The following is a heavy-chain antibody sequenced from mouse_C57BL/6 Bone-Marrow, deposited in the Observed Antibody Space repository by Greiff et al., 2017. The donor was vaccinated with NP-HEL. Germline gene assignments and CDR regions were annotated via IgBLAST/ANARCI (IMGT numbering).Heavy chain of an antibody. CDR1: GFTFSDFY. V-gene: IGHV7-1*01. D-gene: IGHD1-1*01. Sequence: EVKLVESGGGLVQSGRSLRLSCATSGFTFSDFYMEWVRQAPGKGLEWIAASRNKANDYTTEYSASVKGRFIVSRDTSQSILYLQMNALRAEDTAIYYCARDAERDYGSSYGWYFDVWGTGTTVTVSS. CDR2: SRNKANDYTT. CDR3: ARDAERDYGSSYGWYFDV. J-gene: IGHJ1*03.